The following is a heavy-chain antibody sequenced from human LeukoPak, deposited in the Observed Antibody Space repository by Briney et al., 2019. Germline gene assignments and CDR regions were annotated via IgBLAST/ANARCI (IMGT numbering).Heavy chain of an antibody. J-gene: IGHJ4*02. CDR3: AREGRTTFGGVIVPIFDY. CDR1: GLTVSSNY. Sequence: GGSLRLSCAASGLTVSSNYMSWVRQAPGKGLEWVSDIYSGGSTYYADSVKGRLTISRDNPKNKLYLKMHSLRAEDPAVYYCAREGRTTFGGVIVPIFDYWGQGPLVTVSS. CDR2: IYSGGST. V-gene: IGHV3-66*01. D-gene: IGHD3-16*02.